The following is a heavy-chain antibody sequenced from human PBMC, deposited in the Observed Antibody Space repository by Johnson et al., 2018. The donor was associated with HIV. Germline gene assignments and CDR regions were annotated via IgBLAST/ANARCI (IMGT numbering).Heavy chain of an antibody. J-gene: IGHJ3*02. CDR2: IYSGGNT. D-gene: IGHD3-16*01. V-gene: IGHV3-66*01. CDR3: ARAKDYVWRAFDI. CDR1: GFTVSSNY. Sequence: VQLVESGGGFVQPGGSLRLSCAASGFTVSSNYMSWVRQAPGKGLEWVSVIYSGGNTYYADSVKGRFTISRDNSKNTLLLQMNSLRAEDTAVYHCARAKDYVWRAFDIWCKGTMVIVSS.